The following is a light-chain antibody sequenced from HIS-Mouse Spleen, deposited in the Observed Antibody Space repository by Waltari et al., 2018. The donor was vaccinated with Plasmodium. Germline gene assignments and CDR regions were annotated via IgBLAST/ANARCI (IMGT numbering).Light chain of an antibody. CDR3: QQLNSYPLT. Sequence: DIQLTQSPYFLSASVRDSVPITCRASQGISSYLAWYQQKPGKAPKLLIYAASTLQSGVPSRFSGSGSGTEFTLTISSLQPEDFATYYCQQLNSYPLTFGGGTKVEIK. V-gene: IGKV1-9*01. J-gene: IGKJ4*01. CDR1: QGISSY. CDR2: AAS.